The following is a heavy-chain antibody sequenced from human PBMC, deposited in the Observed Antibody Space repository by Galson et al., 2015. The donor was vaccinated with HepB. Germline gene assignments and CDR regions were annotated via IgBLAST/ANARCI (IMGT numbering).Heavy chain of an antibody. CDR1: GFTFSSYA. V-gene: IGHV3-30*04. CDR2: ISYDGSNK. J-gene: IGHJ4*02. Sequence: SLRLSCAASGFTFSSYAMHWVRQAPGKGLEWVAVISYDGSNKYYADSVKGRFTISRDNFKNTLYLQMNSLRAEDTAVYYCARDIAAAGLTLYFDYWGQGTLVTVSS. CDR3: ARDIAAAGLTLYFDY. D-gene: IGHD6-13*01.